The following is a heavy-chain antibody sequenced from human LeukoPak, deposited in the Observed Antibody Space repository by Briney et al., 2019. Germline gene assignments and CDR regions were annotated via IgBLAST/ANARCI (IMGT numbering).Heavy chain of an antibody. J-gene: IGHJ3*02. D-gene: IGHD5-12*01. CDR2: INPNSGGT. Sequence: GASVKVSCKASGYTFTGYYMHWVRQAPGQGLEWMGWINPNSGGTNYAQKFQGRVTMTRDTSTSTVYMELSSLRSEDTAVYYCAREGLATILDNAFDIWGQGTMVTVSS. V-gene: IGHV1-2*02. CDR1: GYTFTGYY. CDR3: AREGLATILDNAFDI.